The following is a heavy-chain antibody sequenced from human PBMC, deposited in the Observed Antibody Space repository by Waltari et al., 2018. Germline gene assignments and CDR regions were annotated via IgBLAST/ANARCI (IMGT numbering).Heavy chain of an antibody. CDR1: GGSISSYY. J-gene: IGHJ4*02. Sequence: QVQLQESGPGLVKPSETLSLTCTVSGGSISSYYRSWIRQPAGKGLEWIGRIYTSGSTNYNPSLKSRVAMSVDTSKNQFSLKLSSVTAADPPVYYCARDRSRGYSYGHFDYWGQGTLVTVSS. V-gene: IGHV4-4*07. CDR2: IYTSGST. D-gene: IGHD5-18*01. CDR3: ARDRSRGYSYGHFDY.